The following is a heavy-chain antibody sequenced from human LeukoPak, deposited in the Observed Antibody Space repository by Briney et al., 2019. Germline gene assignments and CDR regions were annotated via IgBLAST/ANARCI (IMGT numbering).Heavy chain of an antibody. CDR1: GFTFNYG. Sequence: PGGSLRLSCAASGFTFNYGLHWVRQAPGKGLDWVAFILFDGSYKYYADSVKGRFTISRDNSKNTLYLQMNSLRAEDTAVYYCAQGELSGNYFDYWGQETLVTVSS. D-gene: IGHD1-26*01. J-gene: IGHJ4*02. CDR3: AQGELSGNYFDY. CDR2: ILFDGSYK. V-gene: IGHV3-30*02.